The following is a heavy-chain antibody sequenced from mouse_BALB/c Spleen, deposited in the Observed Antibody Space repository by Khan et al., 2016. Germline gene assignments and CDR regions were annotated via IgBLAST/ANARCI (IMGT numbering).Heavy chain of an antibody. Sequence: EVKLLESGGGLVQPGRSLKLSCAASGFDFSRYWMTWVRQAPGKGLEWIGEINPDSSTVNYTPSLKDKFFISRDNAKNTLYQKRRKVRSEDTALYYWAGLYYYGCVAYWGQGTTLTVSS. D-gene: IGHD1-1*01. CDR2: INPDSSTV. CDR3: AGLYYYGCVAY. J-gene: IGHJ2*01. V-gene: IGHV4-1*02. CDR1: GFDFSRYW.